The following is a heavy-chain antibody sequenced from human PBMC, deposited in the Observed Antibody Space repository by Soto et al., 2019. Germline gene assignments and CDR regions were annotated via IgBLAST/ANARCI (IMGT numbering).Heavy chain of an antibody. V-gene: IGHV4-31*03. CDR3: AASCVACGGFNYYCMDV. D-gene: IGHD2-21*01. CDR2: IYYSGTT. Sequence: QVQLQESGPGLVKPSQTLSLTCTVSGGSISSGGYYWSWIRQHPGKGLEWIGYIYYSGTTSYNPSLKSRVTISVDTSTKQFSLTLSSVTAADTAVSYCAASCVACGGFNYYCMDVWGQGNTVTVS. J-gene: IGHJ6*02. CDR1: GGSISSGGYY.